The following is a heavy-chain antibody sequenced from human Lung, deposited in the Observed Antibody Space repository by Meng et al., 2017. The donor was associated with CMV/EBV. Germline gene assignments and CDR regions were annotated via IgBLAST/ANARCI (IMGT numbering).Heavy chain of an antibody. D-gene: IGHD2-2*01. CDR2: VYYGGGT. CDR3: ARGTGYCSSTSCYPFDP. CDR1: SVSSASYY. J-gene: IGHJ5*02. V-gene: IGHV4-61*01. Sequence: SVSSASYYWGWIRKPPGKGLEWIAYVYYGGGTNYNPSLKSRVTISVDTSKNQFSLKLSSVTAADTAVYYCARGTGYCSSTSCYPFDPWGQGTLVTVSS.